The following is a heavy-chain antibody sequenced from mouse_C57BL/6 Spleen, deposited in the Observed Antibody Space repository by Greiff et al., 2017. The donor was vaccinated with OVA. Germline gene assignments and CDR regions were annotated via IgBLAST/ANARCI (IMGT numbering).Heavy chain of an antibody. V-gene: IGHV5-4*01. CDR3: ARDYDYPFAY. D-gene: IGHD2-4*01. J-gene: IGHJ3*01. CDR2: ISDGGSYT. Sequence: DVMLVESGGGLVKPGGSLKLSCAASGFTFSSYAMSWVRQTPEKRLEWVATISDGGSYTYYPDNVKGRFTISRDNAKNNLYLQMSHLKSEDTAMYYCARDYDYPFAYWGQGTLVTVSA. CDR1: GFTFSSYA.